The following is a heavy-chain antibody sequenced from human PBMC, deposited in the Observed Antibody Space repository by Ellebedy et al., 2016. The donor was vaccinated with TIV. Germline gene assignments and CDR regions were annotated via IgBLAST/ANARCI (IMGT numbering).Heavy chain of an antibody. J-gene: IGHJ4*02. D-gene: IGHD1-26*01. CDR1: GCSISSYY. CDR3: ARTTLPYSGSYLVEYYFDY. Sequence: MPSETLSLTCTVPGCSISSYYWSWIRQPPGKGLEWIGYIYYSGSTNYTPSLKSRVTISVDTSKNQFSLKLSSVTAADTAVYYCARTTLPYSGSYLVEYYFDYWGQGTLVTVSS. CDR2: IYYSGST. V-gene: IGHV4-59*08.